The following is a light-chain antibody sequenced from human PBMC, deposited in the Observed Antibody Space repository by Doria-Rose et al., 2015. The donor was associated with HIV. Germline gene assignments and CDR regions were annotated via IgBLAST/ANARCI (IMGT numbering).Light chain of an antibody. CDR3: QQTYSSPTWT. CDR2: AAS. V-gene: IGKV1-39*01. Sequence: SSIGDRVTITCRASQTVSTYLNWFQQEPGKAPKLLIYAASRLQSGVPSRFSGSGSGTDFTLTISGLQPGDFATYYRQQTYSSPTWTVGQGTKVE. CDR1: QTVSTY. J-gene: IGKJ1*01.